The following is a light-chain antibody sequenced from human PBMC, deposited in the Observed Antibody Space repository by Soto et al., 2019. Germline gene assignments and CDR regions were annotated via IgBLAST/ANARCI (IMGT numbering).Light chain of an antibody. V-gene: IGKV1-5*01. Sequence: DFQMTQSPSTLSASVGDRITITCRASQSVRSWLAWYQQKPGKAPKLLIYDASSLDSGVPSRFSGSGSGTEFTLTISSLQPDDFATYYCLQYTSYYTFGQGTKVDIK. CDR1: QSVRSW. CDR3: LQYTSYYT. CDR2: DAS. J-gene: IGKJ2*01.